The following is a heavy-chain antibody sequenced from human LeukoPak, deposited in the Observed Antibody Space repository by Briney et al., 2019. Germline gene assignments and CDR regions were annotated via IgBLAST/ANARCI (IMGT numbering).Heavy chain of an antibody. V-gene: IGHV1-18*01. Sequence: ASVTVSCTASGYIFTSYDFSWVRQAPGQGLEWMGWISAYNGNTNYAQRLQGRVTITTDTSTSKAYMELRSLRSDDTAVYYCARALVGATKMSFDYWGQGTLVTVSS. CDR1: GYIFTSYD. D-gene: IGHD1-26*01. CDR2: ISAYNGNT. CDR3: ARALVGATKMSFDY. J-gene: IGHJ4*02.